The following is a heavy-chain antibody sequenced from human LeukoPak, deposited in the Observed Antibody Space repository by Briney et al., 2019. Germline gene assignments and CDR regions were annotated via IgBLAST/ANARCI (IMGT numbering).Heavy chain of an antibody. Sequence: ASVKVSCKASGYTFTGYYMHWVRQAPGQGLEWMGWINPNSGGTNYAQKLQGRVTMTTDTSTSTAYMELRSLRSDDTAVYYCARVPAAPRYGSGSYFYYYYYMDVWGKGTTVTISS. CDR1: GYTFTGYY. D-gene: IGHD3-10*01. V-gene: IGHV1-2*02. J-gene: IGHJ6*03. CDR2: INPNSGGT. CDR3: ARVPAAPRYGSGSYFYYYYYMDV.